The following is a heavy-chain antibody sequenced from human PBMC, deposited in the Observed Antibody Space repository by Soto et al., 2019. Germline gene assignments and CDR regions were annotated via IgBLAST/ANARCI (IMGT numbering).Heavy chain of an antibody. CDR3: ARGQRYGSGSYFYYYYGMDV. Sequence: SETLSLTCAVYGGSFSGYYWSWIRQPPGKGLEWIGEINHSGSTNYNPSLKSRVTISVDTSKNQFSLKLSSVTAADTAVYYCARGQRYGSGSYFYYYYGMDVWGQGTTVTVS. D-gene: IGHD3-10*01. CDR1: GGSFSGYY. J-gene: IGHJ6*02. V-gene: IGHV4-34*01. CDR2: INHSGST.